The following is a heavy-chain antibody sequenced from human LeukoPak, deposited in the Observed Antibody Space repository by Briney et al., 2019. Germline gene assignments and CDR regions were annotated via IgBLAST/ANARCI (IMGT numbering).Heavy chain of an antibody. D-gene: IGHD5-12*01. CDR1: GGSFSGYY. V-gene: IGHV4-34*01. J-gene: IGHJ5*02. CDR2: ITHRGST. Sequence: SETLSLTCAVYGGSFSGYYWSWIRQPPGKGLEWIGEITHRGSTNYNPSLESRVTISVDTSKNQFSLKLNSVTAADTAVYYCARYDIVATNWFDPWGQGTLVTVS. CDR3: ARYDIVATNWFDP.